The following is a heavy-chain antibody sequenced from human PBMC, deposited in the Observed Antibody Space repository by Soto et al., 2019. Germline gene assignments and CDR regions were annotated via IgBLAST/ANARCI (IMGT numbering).Heavy chain of an antibody. CDR2: INAGNGNT. V-gene: IGHV1-3*01. CDR3: AREETYYYGSGSRPYYYYMDV. Sequence: ASVKVSCKASGYTFTSYAMHWVRQAPGQRLEWMGWINAGNGNTKCSQKFQGRVTITRDTSASTAYMELSSLRSEDTAVYYCAREETYYYGSGSRPYYYYMDVWGKGTTVTVSS. CDR1: GYTFTSYA. D-gene: IGHD3-10*01. J-gene: IGHJ6*03.